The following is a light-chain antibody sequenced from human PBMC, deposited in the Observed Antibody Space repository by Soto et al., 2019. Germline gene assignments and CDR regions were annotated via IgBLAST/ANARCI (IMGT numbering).Light chain of an antibody. CDR1: QSLSTYS. CDR3: QQYEASPLT. V-gene: IGKV3-20*01. Sequence: EIVLTQAPGTLSLSPGERATLSCRASQSLSTYSLAWYQQKPGQTPRLLIYAASTRDTDIPDRFNGSESGTDFALTISRLEPEDFALYYCQQYEASPLTFGPGTNVDVK. CDR2: AAS. J-gene: IGKJ3*01.